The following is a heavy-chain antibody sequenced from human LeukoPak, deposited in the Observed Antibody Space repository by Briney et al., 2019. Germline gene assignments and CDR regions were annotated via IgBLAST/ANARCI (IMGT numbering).Heavy chain of an antibody. D-gene: IGHD1-20*01. J-gene: IGHJ4*02. V-gene: IGHV5-10-1*01. Sequence: GESLKISCKGSGYGFTSYWISWVRQMPGKGLEWMGRIDPSDSYTNYSPSFQGHVTISADKSISTAYLQWSSLKASDTAMYYCARQEITGTTLPYFDYWGQGTLVTVSS. CDR1: GYGFTSYW. CDR3: ARQEITGTTLPYFDY. CDR2: IDPSDSYT.